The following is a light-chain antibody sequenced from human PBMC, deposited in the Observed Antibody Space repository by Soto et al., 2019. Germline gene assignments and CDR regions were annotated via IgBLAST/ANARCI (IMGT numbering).Light chain of an antibody. Sequence: EVELTQSPGTLSLSPGERATLSCKASQIISITLLAWYQQKPGQAPSLLIYATSSRATGIPARFSGRGSGTDFTLSISRLEPEDFVVYYCQYYGNSRITFGQGTRLEI. J-gene: IGKJ5*01. V-gene: IGKV3-20*01. CDR2: ATS. CDR3: QYYGNSRIT. CDR1: QIISITL.